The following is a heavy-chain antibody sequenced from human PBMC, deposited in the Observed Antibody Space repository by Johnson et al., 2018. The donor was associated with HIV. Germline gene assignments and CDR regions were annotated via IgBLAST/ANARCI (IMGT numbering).Heavy chain of an antibody. CDR3: ARERASSAFDI. V-gene: IGHV3-30*03. J-gene: IGHJ3*02. CDR2: ISYDGSNK. CDR1: GFTFSSYG. Sequence: VQLVESGGGVVQPGRSLRLSCVASGFTFSSYGIHWVRQAPGKGLEWVAIISYDGSNKYYADSVKGRFTISRDNSKNTLYLQMNSLRAEDTAVYYCARERASSAFDIWGQGTMVTVSS.